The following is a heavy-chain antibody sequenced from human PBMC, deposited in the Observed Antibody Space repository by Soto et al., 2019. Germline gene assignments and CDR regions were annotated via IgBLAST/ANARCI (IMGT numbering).Heavy chain of an antibody. CDR3: ARQFRRGGRWYYYYGMDV. CDR1: GGTFNSHA. Sequence: QVQLVQSGAEVKKPGSSVKVSCKASGGTFNSHAISWVRQAPGQGLEWMGGIIPVFGTPNYAQKFQGRVTITADDSTSTACMDVSSLGSEDTAVYYWARQFRRGGRWYYYYGMDVGGQVTTVTVSS. V-gene: IGHV1-69*01. J-gene: IGHJ6*02. D-gene: IGHD2-15*01. CDR2: IIPVFGTP.